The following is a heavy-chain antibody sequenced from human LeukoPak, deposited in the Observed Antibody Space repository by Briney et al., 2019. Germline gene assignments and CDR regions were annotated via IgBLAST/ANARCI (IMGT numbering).Heavy chain of an antibody. CDR2: IYTSGST. CDR1: GGSISSGSYY. D-gene: IGHD3-22*01. J-gene: IGHJ4*02. CDR3: ARGRYYYDYAGPGGFDY. V-gene: IGHV4-61*02. Sequence: PSETLSLTCTVSGGSISSGSYYWSWIRQPAGKGLEYIGRIYTSGSTNYNPSLKSRVTMSVDTSKNQFSLKLSSVTAADTAVYYCARGRYYYDYAGPGGFDYWGQGTLVTVSS.